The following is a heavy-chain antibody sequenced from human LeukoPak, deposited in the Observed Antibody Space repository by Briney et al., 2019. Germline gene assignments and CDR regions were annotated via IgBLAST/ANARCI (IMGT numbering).Heavy chain of an antibody. CDR2: IYYSGST. V-gene: IGHV4-59*01. Sequence: PSETMSFTCTVSGGSISSYYWSWIRQPPGRGLEWSGYIYYSGSTNYNPSLKSRVTISVDTSKNQFSLKLSSVTAADTAVYYCARGESSGIAAAGFDYWGQGTLVTVSS. D-gene: IGHD6-13*01. J-gene: IGHJ4*02. CDR3: ARGESSGIAAAGFDY. CDR1: GGSISSYY.